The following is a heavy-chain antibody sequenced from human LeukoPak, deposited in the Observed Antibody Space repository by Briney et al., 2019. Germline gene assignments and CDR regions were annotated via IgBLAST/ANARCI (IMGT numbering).Heavy chain of an antibody. V-gene: IGHV1-69*05. J-gene: IGHJ3*02. D-gene: IGHD4-23*01. CDR3: ASPRPTYGGTAFDI. Sequence: ASVKVSCKASGGTFSSYAISWVRQAPGQGLEWMGRIIPIFGTANYAQKFQGRVTITTDESTGTAYMELSSLRSEDTAVYYCASPRPTYGGTAFDIWGQGTMVTVSS. CDR1: GGTFSSYA. CDR2: IIPIFGTA.